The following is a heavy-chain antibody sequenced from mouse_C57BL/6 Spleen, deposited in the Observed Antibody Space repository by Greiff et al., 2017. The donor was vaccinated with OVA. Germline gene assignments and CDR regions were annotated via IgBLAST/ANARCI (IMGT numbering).Heavy chain of an antibody. D-gene: IGHD1-1*01. CDR3: ARDTTGVEEDY. V-gene: IGHV1-59*01. J-gene: IGHJ2*01. Sequence: QVQLQQPGAELVRPGTSVKLSCKASGYTFTSYWMHWVKQRPGQGLEWIGVIDPSDSYTNYNQKFKGKATLTVDTSSSTAYMQLSSLTSEDSAVYYCARDTTGVEEDYWGQGTTLTVSS. CDR2: IDPSDSYT. CDR1: GYTFTSYW.